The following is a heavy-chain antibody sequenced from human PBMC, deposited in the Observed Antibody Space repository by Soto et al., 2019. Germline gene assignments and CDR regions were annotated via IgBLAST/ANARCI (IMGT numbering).Heavy chain of an antibody. Sequence: EVQLVESGGDLVQPGGSLRLSCAASGFSVNSKYMSWVRQAPGKGLEWVSLIQSGGSTYYAGSVKGRFTISRDFSENTPVLQMNSLRGEVTAGYYCTREDFHCNGVRCDGVPMDVWGKGATVTVSA. J-gene: IGHJ6*04. CDR2: IQSGGST. D-gene: IGHD2-15*01. CDR3: TREDFHCNGVRCDGVPMDV. V-gene: IGHV3-66*01. CDR1: GFSVNSKY.